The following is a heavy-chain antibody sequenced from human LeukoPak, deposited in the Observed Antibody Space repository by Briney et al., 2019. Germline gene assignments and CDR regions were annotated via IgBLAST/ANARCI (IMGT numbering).Heavy chain of an antibody. V-gene: IGHV4-39*01. J-gene: IGHJ3*02. CDR1: GGSISSSSYY. CDR2: IYYSGST. D-gene: IGHD6-19*01. Sequence: SETLSLTCTVSGGSISSSSYYWGWLRQPPGKGLEWIGSIYYSGSTYYNPSLKSRVTISVDTSKNQFSLKLSSVTAADTAVYYCARLPYSSGWFDAFDIWGQGTVVTVSS. CDR3: ARLPYSSGWFDAFDI.